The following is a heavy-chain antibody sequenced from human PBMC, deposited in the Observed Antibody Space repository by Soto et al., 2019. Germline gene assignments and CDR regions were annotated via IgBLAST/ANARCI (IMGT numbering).Heavy chain of an antibody. CDR3: ARLLHDNRGYYYFDY. D-gene: IGHD3-22*01. Sequence: SETLSLTCTVSGGSISSYYWSWIRQSPGKGLEWIGYIYYSESTNYNPSLKSRVIISVDTSKNQFSLKMSSVTAADTAVYYCARLLHDNRGYYYFDYWGRGTLVTVSS. CDR2: IYYSEST. J-gene: IGHJ4*02. V-gene: IGHV4-59*08. CDR1: GGSISSYY.